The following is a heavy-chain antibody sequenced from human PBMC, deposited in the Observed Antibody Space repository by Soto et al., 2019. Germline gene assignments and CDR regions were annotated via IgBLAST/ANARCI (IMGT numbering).Heavy chain of an antibody. CDR1: GGSISSGDYY. Sequence: SETLSLTCTVSGGSISSGDYYWSWIRQPPGKGLEWIGYIYYSGSTYYNPSLKSRVTISVDTSKNQFSLKLSSVTAADTAVYCCARDQMEQYYDFWSGYYTGSHGMDVWGQGTTVTVSS. J-gene: IGHJ6*02. CDR2: IYYSGST. CDR3: ARDQMEQYYDFWSGYYTGSHGMDV. D-gene: IGHD3-3*01. V-gene: IGHV4-30-4*01.